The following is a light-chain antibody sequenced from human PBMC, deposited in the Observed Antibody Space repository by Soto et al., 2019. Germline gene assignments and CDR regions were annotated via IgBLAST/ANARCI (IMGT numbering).Light chain of an antibody. J-gene: IGKJ5*01. CDR2: AAS. CDR3: QHSYSTPIT. V-gene: IGKV1-39*01. Sequence: IRMTPSPSSLSASVGDSVTITCRASQSISNYLNWYQQKPGKAPNLLIYAASRLQSGVPSRFSGSGSGTDFTLTISSLQPEDFATYYCQHSYSTPITFGQGTRLEIK. CDR1: QSISNY.